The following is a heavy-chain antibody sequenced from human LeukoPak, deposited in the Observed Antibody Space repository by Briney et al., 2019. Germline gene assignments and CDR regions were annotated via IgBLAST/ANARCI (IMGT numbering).Heavy chain of an antibody. D-gene: IGHD1-26*01. CDR2: IYISGST. V-gene: IGHV4-4*07. J-gene: IGHJ5*02. CDR3: ARDPSGSYLNWFDP. Sequence: SETLSLTCTDSGGSISSYYWSRIRQPAGKGLEWIGRIYISGSTNYNPSLKSRVTMSVDTSKNQFSLKLSSVTAADTAVYYCARDPSGSYLNWFDPWGQGTLVSVSS. CDR1: GGSISSYY.